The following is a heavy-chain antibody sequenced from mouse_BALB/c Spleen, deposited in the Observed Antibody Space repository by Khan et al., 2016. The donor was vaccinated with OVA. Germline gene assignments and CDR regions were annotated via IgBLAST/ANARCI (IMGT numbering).Heavy chain of an antibody. V-gene: IGHV3-2*02. CDR2: ISYSGSP. CDR3: ARTARIKH. CDR1: GYSITSGYG. D-gene: IGHD1-2*01. Sequence: VQLQQPGPGLVKPSQSLSLTCTATGYSITSGYGWNWIRQFPGNKLEWMGYISYSGSPNYNPSLKSRISITRDTSKNQFFLQLNSVTTEDTATYYCARTARIKHWGQGTTRTVSS. J-gene: IGHJ2*01.